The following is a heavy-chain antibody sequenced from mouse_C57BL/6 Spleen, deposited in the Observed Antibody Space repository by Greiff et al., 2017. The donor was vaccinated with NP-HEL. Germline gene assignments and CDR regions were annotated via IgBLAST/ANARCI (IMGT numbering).Heavy chain of an antibody. Sequence: QVQLQQSGPGLVQPSQSLSITCTVSGFSLTSYGVHWVRQSPGKGLEWLGVIWSGGCTDYNAAFISRLSISKDNSKSQVFFKMNSLQADDTAIYYCARNWITTAFDYWGQGTTLTVSS. CDR3: ARNWITTAFDY. J-gene: IGHJ2*01. CDR2: IWSGGCT. D-gene: IGHD1-2*01. V-gene: IGHV2-2*01. CDR1: GFSLTSYG.